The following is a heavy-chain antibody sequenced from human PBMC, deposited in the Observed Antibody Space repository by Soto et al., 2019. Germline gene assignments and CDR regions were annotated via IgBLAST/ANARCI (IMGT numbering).Heavy chain of an antibody. CDR3: ARDGSSTANWIDP. Sequence: SETVSLTCTVSGDAIYIGGYYWTWIRQHPGKGWKWNGYIYHTGKTYYNPFLATRVTMSVDTSKNRFSLKLGSVTAADTAVNYCARDGSSTANWIDPWGLGALVTVSS. CDR1: GDAIYIGGYY. J-gene: IGHJ5*02. D-gene: IGHD2-2*01. V-gene: IGHV4-31*03. CDR2: IYHTGKT.